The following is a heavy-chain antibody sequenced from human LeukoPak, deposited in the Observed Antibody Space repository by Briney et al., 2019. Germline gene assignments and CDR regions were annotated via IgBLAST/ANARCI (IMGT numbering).Heavy chain of an antibody. V-gene: IGHV3-7*01. Sequence: GGSLRLSCAASGFTFSSYWMSWVRQAPGKGLEWVANIKQDGSEKYYVDSVKGRFTISRDNAKNSLYLQMNSLRAEDTAVYYCARARMAAAGPVCYFDYWGQGTLVTVSS. CDR1: GFTFSSYW. CDR3: ARARMAAAGPVCYFDY. CDR2: IKQDGSEK. D-gene: IGHD6-13*01. J-gene: IGHJ4*02.